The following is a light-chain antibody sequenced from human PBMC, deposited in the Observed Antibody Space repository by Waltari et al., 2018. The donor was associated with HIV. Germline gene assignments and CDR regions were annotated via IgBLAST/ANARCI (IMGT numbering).Light chain of an antibody. V-gene: IGLV3-21*04. CDR3: QVWDITSDRVV. Sequence: SYVLTQPSSVSLAPGKTVTITCGGDNLGGKSVHWYHQKPGQSPLLVNSDYFDRPSGIAERFSGSQSETTATLTISGVEAGDEADYYCQVWDITSDRVVFGGGTHLTVL. CDR1: NLGGKS. CDR2: DYF. J-gene: IGLJ2*01.